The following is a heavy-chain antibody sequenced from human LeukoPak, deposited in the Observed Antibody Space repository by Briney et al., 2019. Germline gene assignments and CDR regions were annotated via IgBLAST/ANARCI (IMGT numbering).Heavy chain of an antibody. CDR2: SRNKANTYTT. J-gene: IGHJ6*03. CDR1: GFTFSSYA. Sequence: PGGSLRLSCAASGFTFSSYAMNWVRQAPGKGLEWVGRSRNKANTYTTEYAASVEGRFTISRDESKNSLYLQMNSLKTEDTAVYCCTRDALFGVINNYYSYYMDVWGKGTTVTVSS. CDR3: TRDALFGVINNYYSYYMDV. V-gene: IGHV3-72*01. D-gene: IGHD3-3*01.